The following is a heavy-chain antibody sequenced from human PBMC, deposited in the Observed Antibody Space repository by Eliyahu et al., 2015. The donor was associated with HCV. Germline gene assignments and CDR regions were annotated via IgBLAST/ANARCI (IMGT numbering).Heavy chain of an antibody. CDR2: IWSDARDD. CDR1: GFTFGTYG. D-gene: IGHD4-17*01. J-gene: IGHJ3*02. CDR3: VRRLVSTTGNDAFDI. V-gene: IGHV3-33*01. Sequence: QVQLVESGGGVVQPGRSVRLSCAASGFTFGTYGMHWVRQAPGKGLGWVAFIWSDARDDGYADSVKGRFTITRDNSKNILYLQMSSLRAEDTAVYYCVRRLVSTTGNDAFDIWGPGTKITVSS.